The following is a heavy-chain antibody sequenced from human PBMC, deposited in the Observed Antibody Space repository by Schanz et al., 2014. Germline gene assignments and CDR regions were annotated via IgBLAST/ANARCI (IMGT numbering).Heavy chain of an antibody. CDR1: GLNFDYYG. D-gene: IGHD6-19*01. CDR3: ASVIMVAGNHRDGRDV. V-gene: IGHV3-33*03. J-gene: IGHJ6*02. CDR2: IGYDGSEK. Sequence: QVQLVESGGGVVQPGRSLRLSCATSGLNFDYYGMNWVRQAPGKGLEWVANIGYDGSEKYYVDSVKGRFTISRDNARSSLYLQMSSLRDGDTAVYYCASVIMVAGNHRDGRDVWGQGTTVIVSS.